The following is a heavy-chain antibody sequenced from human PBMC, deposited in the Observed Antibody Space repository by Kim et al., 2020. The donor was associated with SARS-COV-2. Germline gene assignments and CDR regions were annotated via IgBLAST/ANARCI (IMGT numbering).Heavy chain of an antibody. CDR3: ARDLESGNYYYYYCRDV. J-gene: IGHJ6*02. V-gene: IGHV3-11*06. D-gene: IGHD1-26*01. Sequence: KGRFTITRDNDKNSLYLQMNSLRAEDTAVYYCARDLESGNYYYYYCRDVWGQGTTVTVSS.